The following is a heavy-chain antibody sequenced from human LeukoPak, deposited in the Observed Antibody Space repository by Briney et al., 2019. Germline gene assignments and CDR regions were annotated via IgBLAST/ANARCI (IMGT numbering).Heavy chain of an antibody. V-gene: IGHV3-9*01. J-gene: IGHJ4*02. CDR1: GFTFRDYA. D-gene: IGHD3-10*01. Sequence: GGSLRLSCAASGFTFRDYAMHWVRQAPGKGLEWVSGITWNSGSIVYADSVKGRFTISRDNAKKCLYLQMNSLTTEDTALYYCAKTLYGSGEGGYFDFWGQGTLVTVSS. CDR2: ITWNSGSI. CDR3: AKTLYGSGEGGYFDF.